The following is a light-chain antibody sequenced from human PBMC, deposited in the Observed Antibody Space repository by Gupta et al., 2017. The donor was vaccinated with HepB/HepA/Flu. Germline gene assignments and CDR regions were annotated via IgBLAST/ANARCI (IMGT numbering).Light chain of an antibody. CDR3: QQYYSYPLVT. J-gene: IGKJ5*01. V-gene: IGKV1-8*01. CDR2: AAS. Sequence: AIRMTQSPSSFSASTGDRVTITCRASQGISSYLVWYQQKPGKAPKLLIYAASTLQSGVPSRFSGSGSGTDFTLTISCLQSEDFATYYCQQYYSYPLVTFGQGTRLEIK. CDR1: QGISSY.